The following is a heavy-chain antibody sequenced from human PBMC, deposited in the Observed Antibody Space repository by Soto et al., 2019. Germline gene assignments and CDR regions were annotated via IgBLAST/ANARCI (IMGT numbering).Heavy chain of an antibody. J-gene: IGHJ4*02. CDR2: ISSEANGGTT. CDR3: PRYYYGDRGYFGY. Sequence: GGSLRLSCSGFGFTFANYALTWVRQAPGKGLEWLGFISSEANGGTTDYAAFLRGRATISRDNSKGVAYLEIKRLQSDDTAMYYCPRYYYGDRGYFGYWGQGTWVTVSS. CDR1: GFTFANYA. V-gene: IGHV3-49*04. D-gene: IGHD3-10*01.